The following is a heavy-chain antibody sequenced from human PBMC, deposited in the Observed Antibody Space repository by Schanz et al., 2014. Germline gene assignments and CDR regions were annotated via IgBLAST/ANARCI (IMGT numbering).Heavy chain of an antibody. Sequence: EVQLLESGGGLVQPGGSLRLSCAVSGLTFSSAWMGWVRQAPGKGLEWVGRLKSKTDGGTTDYAAPVKGRFTISRDDSKNTLYLQMNFLKTEDTAVYFCTTDRGITVRPLFDYWGHGTLVTVAS. CDR1: GLTFSSAW. CDR2: LKSKTDGGTT. CDR3: TTDRGITVRPLFDY. V-gene: IGHV3-15*01. J-gene: IGHJ4*01. D-gene: IGHD6-6*01.